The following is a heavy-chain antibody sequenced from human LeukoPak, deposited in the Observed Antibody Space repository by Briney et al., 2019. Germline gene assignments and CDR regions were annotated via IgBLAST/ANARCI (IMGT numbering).Heavy chain of an antibody. CDR3: AKDRAVWGSSHSYYFDY. CDR1: GFTFSSYG. J-gene: IGHJ4*02. V-gene: IGHV3-30*02. Sequence: GGSLRLPCAASGFTFSSYGMHWVRQAPGKGLEWVAFIRYDGSNKYYADSVKGRFTISRDNSKNTLYLQMNSLRAEDTAVYYCAKDRAVWGSSHSYYFDYWGQGTLVTVSS. D-gene: IGHD1-26*01. CDR2: IRYDGSNK.